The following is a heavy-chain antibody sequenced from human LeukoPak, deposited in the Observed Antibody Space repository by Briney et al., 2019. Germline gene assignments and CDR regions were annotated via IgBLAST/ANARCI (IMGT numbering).Heavy chain of an antibody. Sequence: PWGSLSLSCAASGFTFSSYAMHWVRQAPGKGLEWVAVISYDGSNKYYADSVKGRFTISRDNSKNTLYLQMNSLRAEDTAVYYCARDDSSGYFYQKKYYMDVWGKGTTVTVSS. CDR1: GFTFSSYA. V-gene: IGHV3-30*04. CDR2: ISYDGSNK. CDR3: ARDDSSGYFYQKKYYMDV. J-gene: IGHJ6*03. D-gene: IGHD3-22*01.